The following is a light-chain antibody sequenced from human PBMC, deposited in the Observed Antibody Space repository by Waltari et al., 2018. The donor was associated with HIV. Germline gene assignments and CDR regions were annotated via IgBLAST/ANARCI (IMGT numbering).Light chain of an antibody. CDR2: RNK. V-gene: IGLV1-47*01. Sequence: QSVMTQPPPASGTPGQRVPISWSGGSSNIGRTYATWDQRPQGPSPKLLFYRNKRRPSGVPDRFSGSKSGTSASLAISGLRSEDEADYYCAAWDDSLSGSWVFGGGTQVTVL. CDR3: AAWDDSLSGSWV. J-gene: IGLJ3*02. CDR1: SSNIGRTY.